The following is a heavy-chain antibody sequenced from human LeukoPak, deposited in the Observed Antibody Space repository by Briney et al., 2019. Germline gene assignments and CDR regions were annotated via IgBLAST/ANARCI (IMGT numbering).Heavy chain of an antibody. V-gene: IGHV4-34*01. CDR1: GGSFSGYY. D-gene: IGHD2-15*01. CDR3: VMPLRRYCRNWFDP. CDR2: INHSGST. Sequence: SETLSLTCAVYGGSFSGYYWSWIRQPPGKGLEWIGEINHSGSTNYNPSLKSRVTISVDTSKNQFSLKLSSVTAADTAVYYLVMPLRRYCRNWFDPWGQGTLVTVSS. J-gene: IGHJ5*02.